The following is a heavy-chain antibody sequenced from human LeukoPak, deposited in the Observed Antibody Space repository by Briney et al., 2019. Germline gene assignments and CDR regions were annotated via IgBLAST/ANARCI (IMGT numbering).Heavy chain of an antibody. V-gene: IGHV3-30-3*01. J-gene: IGHJ3*02. CDR1: GFTFSSYA. CDR2: ISYDGSNK. Sequence: GGSLRLSCAASGFTFSSYAMHWVRQAPGKGLEWVAVISYDGSNKYYADSVKGRFTISRDNSKNTLYLQMNSLRAEDTAVYYCARAKEGSFDIWGQGTMVTVSS. CDR3: ARAKEGSFDI.